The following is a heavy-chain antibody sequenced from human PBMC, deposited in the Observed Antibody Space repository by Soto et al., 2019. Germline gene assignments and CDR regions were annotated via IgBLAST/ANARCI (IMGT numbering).Heavy chain of an antibody. J-gene: IGHJ6*02. V-gene: IGHV1-18*01. D-gene: IGHD3-22*01. CDR2: ISAYNGNT. CDR1: GYTFTSYG. CDR3: ARDTYYYDSSGYPAKYYGMDV. Sequence: ASVKVSCKASGYTFTSYGISWVRQAPGQGLEWMVWISAYNGNTNYAQKLQGRVTMTSDTSTSTAYMELRSLRSDDTAVYYCARDTYYYDSSGYPAKYYGMDVWGQGTTVTVSS.